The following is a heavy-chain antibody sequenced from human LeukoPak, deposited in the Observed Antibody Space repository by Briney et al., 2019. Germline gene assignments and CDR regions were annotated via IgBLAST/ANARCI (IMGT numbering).Heavy chain of an antibody. CDR2: IYHSGST. Sequence: KPSETLSLTCAVSGYSISRGYYWGWIRPPPGKGLEWIGSIYHSGSTYYNPSLKSRVTISVDTSKNHFSLKLSSVTAADTAVYYCARGGFYYDILTGYLTWGQGTLVTVSS. V-gene: IGHV4-38-2*01. CDR3: ARGGFYYDILTGYLT. CDR1: GYSISRGYY. J-gene: IGHJ5*02. D-gene: IGHD3-9*01.